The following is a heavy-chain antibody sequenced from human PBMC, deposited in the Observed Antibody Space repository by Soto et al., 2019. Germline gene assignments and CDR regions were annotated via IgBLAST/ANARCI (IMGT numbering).Heavy chain of an antibody. CDR1: GDSVSSNSAA. CDR2: TYYRSKWYN. CDR3: AREASWFGELLDAFDI. J-gene: IGHJ3*02. D-gene: IGHD3-10*01. Sequence: PSQTLSLTCVISGDSVSSNSAAWNWIRQSPSRSLEWLGRTYYRSKWYNDYAVSVKSRITINPDTSKNQFSLQLNSVTPEDTAVYYCAREASWFGELLDAFDIWGQGTMVTVSS. V-gene: IGHV6-1*01.